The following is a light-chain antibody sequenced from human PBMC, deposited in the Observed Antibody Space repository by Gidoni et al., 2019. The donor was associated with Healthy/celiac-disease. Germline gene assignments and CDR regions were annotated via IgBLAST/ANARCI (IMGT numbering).Light chain of an antibody. CDR2: GAS. CDR1: QSVIISY. J-gene: IGKJ5*01. CDR3: QQYGSSLIT. V-gene: IGKV3-20*01. Sequence: EIVLTQSPGTLSLSPGERAPLTCRASQSVIISYLAWYQQKPGKAPRLLIYGASSRATGIPDRFSGSGSGTDFTLTISRLEPEDFAVYYCQQYGSSLITFGQGTRLEIK.